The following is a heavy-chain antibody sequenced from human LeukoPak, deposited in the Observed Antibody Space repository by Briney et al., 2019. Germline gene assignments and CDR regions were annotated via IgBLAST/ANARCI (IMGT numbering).Heavy chain of an antibody. D-gene: IGHD3-22*01. Sequence: SVKVSCKASGGTFSSYAISWVRQAPGQGLEWMGGIIPIFGTANYAQKFQGRVTITAGKSTSTAYMELSSLRSEDTAVHYCARAWVRRTTMIVHWGQGTLVTVSS. V-gene: IGHV1-69*06. CDR3: ARAWVRRTTMIVH. J-gene: IGHJ1*01. CDR2: IIPIFGTA. CDR1: GGTFSSYA.